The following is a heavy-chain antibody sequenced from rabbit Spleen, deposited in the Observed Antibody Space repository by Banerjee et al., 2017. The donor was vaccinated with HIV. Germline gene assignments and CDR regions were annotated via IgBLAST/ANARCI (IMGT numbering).Heavy chain of an antibody. Sequence: QSLEESGGDRVKPGASLTLTCIASGVSFSGSSYMCWVRQAPGKGLEWIACINTVTGKSVYASWAKGRFIMSRTSSTTVTLQMTSLTAADTATYFCARDLVAVIGWNFNLWGQGTLVTVS. CDR3: ARDLVAVIGWNFNL. D-gene: IGHD1-1*01. V-gene: IGHV1S40*01. CDR1: GVSFSGSSY. J-gene: IGHJ4*01. CDR2: INTVTGKS.